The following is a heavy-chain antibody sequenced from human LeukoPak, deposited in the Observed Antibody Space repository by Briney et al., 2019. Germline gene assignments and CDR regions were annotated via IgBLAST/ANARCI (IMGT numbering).Heavy chain of an antibody. D-gene: IGHD6-19*01. J-gene: IGHJ4*02. V-gene: IGHV3-21*01. CDR3: AKQGAGIRD. Sequence: GGSLRLSCAAYGFTFSSYSMNWVRQAPGKGLEWVSFISTSSSYIYYADSVKGRFTISRDNAKNSLYLQMNSLRAEDTAVYYCAKQGAGIRDWGQGTLVTVSS. CDR1: GFTFSSYS. CDR2: ISTSSSYI.